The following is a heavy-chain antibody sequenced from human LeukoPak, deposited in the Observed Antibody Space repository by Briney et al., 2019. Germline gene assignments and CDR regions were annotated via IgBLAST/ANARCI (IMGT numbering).Heavy chain of an antibody. CDR1: GGTSSNYI. D-gene: IGHD6-6*01. CDR2: IIPILGIA. J-gene: IGHJ4*02. V-gene: IGHV1-69*02. Sequence: SVKVSCKASGGTSSNYIFSWVRQAPGQGLDWMGRIIPILGIANYAQKFQGRVTITADKSTSTAYMELSSLRSEDTAIYYCASTYRSSSGASFDYWGREPWSPSPQ. CDR3: ASTYRSSSGASFDY.